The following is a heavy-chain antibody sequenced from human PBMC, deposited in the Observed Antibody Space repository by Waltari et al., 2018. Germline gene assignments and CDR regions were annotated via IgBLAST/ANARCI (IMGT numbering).Heavy chain of an antibody. CDR2: IIGGGANT. Sequence: DVQLLESGGGLVQPGGSLRLSCVVSGFTFSHCAMTWVRQAPGKGLEWVSSIIGGGANTYYADSVKGRFTISRDNSKNTLYLQMNSLRAEDTAVYYCAKDEAQTGNTVSFFDSWGQGTLVTVSS. D-gene: IGHD4-17*01. J-gene: IGHJ4*02. V-gene: IGHV3-23*01. CDR3: AKDEAQTGNTVSFFDS. CDR1: GFTFSHCA.